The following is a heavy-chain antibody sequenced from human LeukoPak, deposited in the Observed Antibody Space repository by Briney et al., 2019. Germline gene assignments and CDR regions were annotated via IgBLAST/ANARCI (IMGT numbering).Heavy chain of an antibody. V-gene: IGHV4-59*01. CDR1: GGSISSYY. Sequence: KPSETLSLTCTVSGGSISSYYWSWIRQPPGKGLEWIGYIYYSGSTNYNPSLKSRVTISVDTSKNQFSLKLSSVTAADTAVYYCARSLSGSYPDYWGQGTLVTVSS. D-gene: IGHD1-26*01. J-gene: IGHJ4*02. CDR3: ARSLSGSYPDY. CDR2: IYYSGST.